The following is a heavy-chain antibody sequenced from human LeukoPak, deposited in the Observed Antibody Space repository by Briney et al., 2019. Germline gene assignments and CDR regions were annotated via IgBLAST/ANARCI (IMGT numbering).Heavy chain of an antibody. CDR3: ARVAIDISTDI. CDR2: ISWNSVSI. Sequence: GRSLRLSCAASGFTFDDDGMHWVRHAQGKGLEWVSGISWNSVSIGYADSVKGRFTISRDNSKNTLYLQMNSLRAEDTAVYYCARVAIDISTDIWGQGTMVTVSS. J-gene: IGHJ3*02. D-gene: IGHD3-3*02. CDR1: GFTFDDDG. V-gene: IGHV3-9*01.